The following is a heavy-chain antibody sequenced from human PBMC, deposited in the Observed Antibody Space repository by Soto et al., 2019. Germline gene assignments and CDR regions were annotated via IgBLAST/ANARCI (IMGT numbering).Heavy chain of an antibody. CDR3: ARDLGSSWYPEYFQH. V-gene: IGHV3-11*04. CDR2: ISSSSSTI. CDR1: GFFFNDAW. J-gene: IGHJ1*01. Sequence: LRLSCAASGFFFNDAWLSWVRQAPGKGLEWVSYISSSSSTIYYADSVKGRFTISRDNAKNSLYLQMNSLRAEDTAVYYCARDLGSSWYPEYFQHWGQGTLVTVSS. D-gene: IGHD6-13*01.